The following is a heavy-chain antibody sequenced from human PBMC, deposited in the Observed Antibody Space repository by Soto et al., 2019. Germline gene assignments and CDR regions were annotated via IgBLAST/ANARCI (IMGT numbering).Heavy chain of an antibody. J-gene: IGHJ1*01. V-gene: IGHV4-31*03. CDR3: ARTDYGDYHVYFHH. D-gene: IGHD4-17*01. CDR1: GGSISSGGYY. CDR2: IYYSGSS. Sequence: QVQLQESGPGLVKPSQTLSLTCTVSGGSISSGGYYWSWIRQHPGKGLEWIGYIYYSGSSYYNPSLKSRVTISVDTSKNQFSLKLSSVTAADTAVYYGARTDYGDYHVYFHHWGQGTLVTVSS.